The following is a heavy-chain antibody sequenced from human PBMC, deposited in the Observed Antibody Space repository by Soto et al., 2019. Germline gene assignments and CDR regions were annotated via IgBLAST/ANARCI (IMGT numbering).Heavy chain of an antibody. CDR2: FDPEDGET. V-gene: IGHV1-24*01. J-gene: IGHJ6*02. Sequence: ASVKVSCKVSGYTLTELSMHWVRQAPGKGLEWMGGFDPEDGETIYAQKFQGRVTMTEDTSTDTAYMELSSLRSEDTAVYYCATGKVGYYYYGMDVWGQGTTVTVSS. CDR1: GYTLTELS. CDR3: ATGKVGYYYYGMDV.